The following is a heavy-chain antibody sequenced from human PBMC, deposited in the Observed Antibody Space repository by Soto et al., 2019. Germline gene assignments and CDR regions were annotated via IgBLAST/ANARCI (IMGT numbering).Heavy chain of an antibody. D-gene: IGHD3-3*01. CDR3: ARRQLNYDFWSGYYRQAPFDY. J-gene: IGHJ4*02. CDR1: GGSFSVYY. V-gene: IGHV4-34*01. Sequence: PSETLSLTCAVYGGSFSVYYWSWIRHPPGKGLEWIGEINHSGSTNYNPSLKSRVTISVDTSKNQFSLKLSSVTAADTAVYYCARRQLNYDFWSGYYRQAPFDYWGQGTLVTVSS. CDR2: INHSGST.